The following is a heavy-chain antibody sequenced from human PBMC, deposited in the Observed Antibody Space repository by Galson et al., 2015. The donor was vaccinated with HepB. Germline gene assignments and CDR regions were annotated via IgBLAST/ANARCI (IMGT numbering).Heavy chain of an antibody. Sequence: SLRLSCAASGFTFSSYGMHWVRQAPGKGLEWVAVIWYDGSNKYYADSVKGRFTISRDNSKNTLYLQMNSLRAEDTAVYYCARDFLMGLMARSDSDYYYGMDVWGQGTTVTVSS. CDR2: IWYDGSNK. CDR1: GFTFSSYG. D-gene: IGHD3-10*01. V-gene: IGHV3-33*01. CDR3: ARDFLMGLMARSDSDYYYGMDV. J-gene: IGHJ6*02.